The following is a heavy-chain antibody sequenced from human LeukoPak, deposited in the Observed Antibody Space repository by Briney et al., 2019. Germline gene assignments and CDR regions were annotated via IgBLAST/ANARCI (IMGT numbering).Heavy chain of an antibody. J-gene: IGHJ6*02. CDR3: ARDLHYYGMDV. Sequence: SETLSLTCAVYGGSFSGYYWSWIRQPPGKGLEWIGEINHSGSTNYNPSLKSRVTISVDTSKNQFSLKLSSVTAADTAVYYCARDLHYYGMDVWGQGTTVTVSS. CDR2: INHSGST. V-gene: IGHV4-34*01. CDR1: GGSFSGYY.